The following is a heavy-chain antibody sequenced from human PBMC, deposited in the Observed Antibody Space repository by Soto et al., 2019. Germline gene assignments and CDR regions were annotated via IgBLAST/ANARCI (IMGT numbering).Heavy chain of an antibody. D-gene: IGHD3-16*01. Sequence: SGPTLVNSTQTLTMTCTYTGVSLNTRALRVGWIRQPPGKALQSVGLIYGNDAKRYSRSLKNRLTIGTDTYKDHAVLTIINMQPVYTGTYCCTHRHDLRGFDIWGQGTIVTVSS. CDR2: IYGNDAK. V-gene: IGHV2-5*01. CDR3: THRHDLRGFDI. CDR1: GVSLNTRALR. J-gene: IGHJ3*02.